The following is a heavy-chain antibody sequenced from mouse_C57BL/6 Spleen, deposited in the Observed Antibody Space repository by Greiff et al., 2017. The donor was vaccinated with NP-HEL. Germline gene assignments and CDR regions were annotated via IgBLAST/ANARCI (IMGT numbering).Heavy chain of an antibody. D-gene: IGHD2-5*01. J-gene: IGHJ4*01. V-gene: IGHV1-54*01. CDR3: ARYSNYDAMDY. Sequence: VQLQQSGAELVRPGTSVKVSCKASGYAFTNYLIEWVKQRPGQGLEWIGVINPGSGGTNYNEKFKGKATLTADKSPSTAYMQLSSLTSEDSAVYFCARYSNYDAMDYWGQGTSVTVSS. CDR2: INPGSGGT. CDR1: GYAFTNYL.